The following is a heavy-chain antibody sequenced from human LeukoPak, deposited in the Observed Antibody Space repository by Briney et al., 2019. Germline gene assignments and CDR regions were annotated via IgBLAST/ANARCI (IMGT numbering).Heavy chain of an antibody. J-gene: IGHJ4*02. Sequence: PGGSLRLSCAASGFSFNTYSMSWVRQTPGKGLEWVSSISDSGSNTYYADSVTGRFTTSRDNSKNTVYLQLNSLRAEDTAIYYCANSYSSSSAFYFDYWGQGTLVTVSS. D-gene: IGHD6-6*01. CDR2: ISDSGSNT. CDR3: ANSYSSSSAFYFDY. V-gene: IGHV3-23*01. CDR1: GFSFNTYS.